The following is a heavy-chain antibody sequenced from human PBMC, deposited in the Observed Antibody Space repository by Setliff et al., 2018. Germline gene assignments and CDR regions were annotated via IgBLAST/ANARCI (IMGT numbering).Heavy chain of an antibody. CDR1: GGSISDYY. D-gene: IGHD5-12*01. J-gene: IGHJ4*02. CDR3: VGGRGWLPDY. V-gene: IGHV3-11*04. CDR2: ISSSGSTI. Sequence: LSLTCTVSGGSISDYYWSWIRQAPGKGLEWVSYISSSGSTIYYADSVKDRFTISRDNAKNSLYLQTNSLRVEDTAMYYCVGGRGWLPDYWGQGTRVTVSS.